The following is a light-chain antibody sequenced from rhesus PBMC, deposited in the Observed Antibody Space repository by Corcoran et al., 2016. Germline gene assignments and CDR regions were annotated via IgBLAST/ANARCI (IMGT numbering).Light chain of an antibody. V-gene: IGLV5-69*01. CDR1: GEINVATYS. CDR3: AIWHSRAPV. CDR2: YFSDSNE. Sequence: QPVLTQPTSLSASPGASARLSCTLSGEINVATYSVFWYQQKPGSPPRFLLYYFSDSNEGQGSGVPSRFSASKDSSANAGLLLISGLQSEDEADYFCAIWHSRAPVFGSGTKLTVL. J-gene: IGLJ6*01.